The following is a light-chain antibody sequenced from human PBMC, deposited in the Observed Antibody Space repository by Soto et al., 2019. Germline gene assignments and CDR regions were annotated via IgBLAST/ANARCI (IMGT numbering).Light chain of an antibody. Sequence: QSVLTQPASVSGSPGQSSTISCTGTSSDVGGSNYVSWYQQHPGKAPKLIISDVSYRPSGVSNRFSGSKSGNTASLTISGLQVEDEADYYCSSYTSSSTYVFGTGTKLTVL. CDR3: SSYTSSSTYV. CDR1: SSDVGGSNY. CDR2: DVS. J-gene: IGLJ1*01. V-gene: IGLV2-14*01.